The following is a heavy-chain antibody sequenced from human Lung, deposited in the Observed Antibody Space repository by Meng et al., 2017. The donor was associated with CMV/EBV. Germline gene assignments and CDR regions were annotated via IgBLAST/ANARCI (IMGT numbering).Heavy chain of an antibody. J-gene: IGHJ4*02. CDR3: VRSYNNNWHTFDY. CDR1: GFSFNHFA. D-gene: IGHD1-14*01. Sequence: GESLKISCAASGFSFNHFAMHWVRQGPGKGLEWVAIVSYDGSQKYYADSVKGRFTISRDNSKNTVYLQMNSLRAEDTATFYCVRSYNNNWHTFDYWGQGTXVTVDS. CDR2: VSYDGSQK. V-gene: IGHV3-30*14.